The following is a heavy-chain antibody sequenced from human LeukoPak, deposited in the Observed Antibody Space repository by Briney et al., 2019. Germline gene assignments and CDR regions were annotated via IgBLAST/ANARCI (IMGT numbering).Heavy chain of an antibody. J-gene: IGHJ5*02. CDR2: INPNSGGT. D-gene: IGHD3-3*01. V-gene: IGHV1-2*06. CDR3: ARGRNYDFWSGYYLPKAFDP. Sequence: GASVKVSCKASGYTFTGYYMHWVRQAPGQGLEWMGRINPNSGGTNYAQKFQGRVTMTRDTSISTAYMELSRLRSDDTAVYYCARGRNYDFWSGYYLPKAFDPWGQGTPVTVSS. CDR1: GYTFTGYY.